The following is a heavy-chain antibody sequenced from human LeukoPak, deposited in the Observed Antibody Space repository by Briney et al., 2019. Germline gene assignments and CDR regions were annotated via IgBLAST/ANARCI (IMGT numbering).Heavy chain of an antibody. CDR2: ISYDGSNK. CDR3: AREGRYCSGGSCPANFDY. D-gene: IGHD2-15*01. V-gene: IGHV3-30-3*01. CDR1: GFTFSSYA. J-gene: IGHJ4*02. Sequence: GGSLRLSCAASGFTFSSYAMHWVRQAPGKGLEWVAVISYDGSNKYYADSVKGRFTISRDNSKNTLYLQMNSLRAEDTAVYYCAREGRYCSGGSCPANFDYWGQGTLVTVSS.